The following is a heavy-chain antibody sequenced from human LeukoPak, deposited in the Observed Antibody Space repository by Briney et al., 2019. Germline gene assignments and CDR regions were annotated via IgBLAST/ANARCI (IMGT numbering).Heavy chain of an antibody. CDR3: ARLSIVGATNLKEVPRPYYFDC. Sequence: GESLKISCKGSGYSFTRYWIGWVRQMSGKGLEWMGIIYPGDYDTRYSPSFQGQVTISADKSISTAYLQWSSLKASDTAMYYCARLSIVGATNLKEVPRPYYFDCWGQGTLVTVSS. CDR1: GYSFTRYW. CDR2: IYPGDYDT. V-gene: IGHV5-51*01. D-gene: IGHD1-26*01. J-gene: IGHJ4*02.